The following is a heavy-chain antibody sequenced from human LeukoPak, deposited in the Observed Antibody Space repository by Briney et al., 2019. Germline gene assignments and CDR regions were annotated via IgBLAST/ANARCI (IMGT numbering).Heavy chain of an antibody. V-gene: IGHV3-23*01. CDR2: ISGSGGST. CDR3: ASIYYDFWSGYYPHAFDY. D-gene: IGHD3-3*01. J-gene: IGHJ4*02. CDR1: GFTFSSYA. Sequence: GGSLRLSCAAPGFTFSSYAMSWVRQAPGKGLEWVSVISGSGGSTYYADSVKGRFTISRDNSKNTLYLQMNSLRAEGTAVYYCASIYYDFWSGYYPHAFDYWGQGTLVTVSS.